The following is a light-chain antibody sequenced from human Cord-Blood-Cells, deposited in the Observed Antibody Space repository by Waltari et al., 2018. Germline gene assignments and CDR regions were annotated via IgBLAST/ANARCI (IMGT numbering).Light chain of an antibody. Sequence: EIVLTQSPAPLSLSPGERATLSCRASQSVSSYLAWYQQKPGQAPRLLIYDASNRATGIPARFSGSGSGTDFTLTISSLEPEDFAVYYCQQRSNWPFTCGPGTKVDIK. CDR2: DAS. V-gene: IGKV3-11*01. CDR1: QSVSSY. CDR3: QQRSNWPFT. J-gene: IGKJ3*01.